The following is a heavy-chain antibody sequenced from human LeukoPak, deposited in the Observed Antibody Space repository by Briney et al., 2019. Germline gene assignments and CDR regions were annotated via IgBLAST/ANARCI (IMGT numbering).Heavy chain of an antibody. V-gene: IGHV1-24*01. CDR3: ATVRIQGAIINVMYNWFDP. D-gene: IGHD3-10*01. J-gene: IGHJ5*02. CDR1: GYTLTELS. Sequence: ASVKVSCKVSGYTLTELSMHWVRQAPGKGLEWMGGFDPEDGETIYAQKFQGRVTMTEDTSTDTAYMELSSLRSEDTAVYYCATVRIQGAIINVMYNWFDPWGQGTLVTVSS. CDR2: FDPEDGET.